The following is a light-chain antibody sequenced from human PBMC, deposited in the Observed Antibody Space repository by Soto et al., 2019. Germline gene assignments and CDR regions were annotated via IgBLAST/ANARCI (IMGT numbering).Light chain of an antibody. CDR3: AAWDDSLSGPL. Sequence: SVLTQSPSASGTPGQRVTISCSGTSSNIGTNYVYWYQQLPGTAPKVLIYSNDKRPSGVPDRFSGSKSGTSASLAISGLRSEDEADYYCAAWDDSLSGPLFGGGTKLTVL. J-gene: IGLJ2*01. CDR1: SSNIGTNY. V-gene: IGLV1-47*01. CDR2: SND.